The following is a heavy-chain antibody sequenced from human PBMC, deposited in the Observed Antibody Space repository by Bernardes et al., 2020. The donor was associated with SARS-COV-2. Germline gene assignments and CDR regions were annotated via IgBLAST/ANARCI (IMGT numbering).Heavy chain of an antibody. CDR2: INRDGSST. Sequence: GGSLKLSCAASGFTFSSYWMHWVRQAPGKGLVWVSRINRDGSSTSYADSAKGRFTISRDNAKNTLYLQMNSLRAEETAVYYCAVFSSIAVSGGDDYWGQGTLVTV. V-gene: IGHV3-74*01. D-gene: IGHD6-19*01. J-gene: IGHJ4*02. CDR3: AVFSSIAVSGGDDY. CDR1: GFTFSSYW.